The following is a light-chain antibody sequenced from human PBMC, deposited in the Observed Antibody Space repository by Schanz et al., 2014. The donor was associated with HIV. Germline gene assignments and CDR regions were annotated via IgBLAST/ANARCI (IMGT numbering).Light chain of an antibody. CDR1: QGISSY. Sequence: IQLTQSPSSLSASVGDRVTITCRASQGISSYLAWYQQKPAKAPKVLIYAASTLQSGVPSRFSGSGSGTDFTLTISSLQPEDFATYYCQQLASYPLTFGGGTKVEIK. J-gene: IGKJ4*01. CDR2: AAS. CDR3: QQLASYPLT. V-gene: IGKV1-9*01.